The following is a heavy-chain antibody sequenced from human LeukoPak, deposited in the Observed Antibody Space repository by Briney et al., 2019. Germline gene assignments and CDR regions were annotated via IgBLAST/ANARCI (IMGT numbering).Heavy chain of an antibody. CDR2: IYHSGST. CDR1: GYSISSAYY. V-gene: IGHV4-38-2*02. Sequence: SETLSLTCTVSGYSISSAYYWGWIRQPPGKGLEWIGTIYHSGSTYYNPSLKSRVTISVDTSKNQFSLKLNSVTAADTAVYYCARLIGSSWPQLIDYWGQGTLVTVSS. D-gene: IGHD6-13*01. J-gene: IGHJ4*02. CDR3: ARLIGSSWPQLIDY.